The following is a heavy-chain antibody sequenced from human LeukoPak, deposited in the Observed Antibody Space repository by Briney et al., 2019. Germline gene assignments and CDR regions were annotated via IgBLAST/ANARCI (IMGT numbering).Heavy chain of an antibody. CDR3: ARGRVQWLATNGPIDY. Sequence: PSETLSLTCAVYGGSFSGYYWSWIRQPPGKGLGWIGEINHSGSTNYNPSLKSRVTISVDTSKNQFSLKLSSVTAADTAVYYCARGRVQWLATNGPIDYWGQGTLVTVSS. J-gene: IGHJ4*02. CDR2: INHSGST. D-gene: IGHD6-19*01. CDR1: GGSFSGYY. V-gene: IGHV4-34*01.